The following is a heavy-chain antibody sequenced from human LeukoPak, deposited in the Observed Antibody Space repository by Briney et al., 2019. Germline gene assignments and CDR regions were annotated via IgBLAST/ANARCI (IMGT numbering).Heavy chain of an antibody. CDR3: AQGGATISDY. J-gene: IGHJ4*02. D-gene: IGHD5-12*01. Sequence: GGSLRLSCVASGFTFSSYWMSWVRQAPGKGLEWVANIKQDGSEKYYVDSVKGRFTISRDNAKNSLYLQMNSLRAEDTAVYYCAQGGATISDYWGQGTLVTVSS. CDR1: GFTFSSYW. CDR2: IKQDGSEK. V-gene: IGHV3-7*01.